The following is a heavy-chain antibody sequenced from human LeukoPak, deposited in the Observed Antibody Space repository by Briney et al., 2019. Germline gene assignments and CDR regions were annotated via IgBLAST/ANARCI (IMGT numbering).Heavy chain of an antibody. J-gene: IGHJ6*02. CDR1: GFTFSNYG. V-gene: IGHV3-30*03. Sequence: QPGGSLRLSCAASGFTFSNYGMHWVRQAPGKGLEWVAVISYDGSDKYDADSVKGRFTISRDNSKNTLYLQMNSLRAEDTAVYYCTRDLMDYDVSTGLHHYYMDVWGQGTTVTVSS. CDR3: TRDLMDYDVSTGLHHYYMDV. D-gene: IGHD3-9*01. CDR2: ISYDGSDK.